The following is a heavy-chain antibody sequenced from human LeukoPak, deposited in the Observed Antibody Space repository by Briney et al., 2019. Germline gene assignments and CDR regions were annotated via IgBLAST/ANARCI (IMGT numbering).Heavy chain of an antibody. V-gene: IGHV3-33*06. CDR1: GDTSSAYV. D-gene: IGHD2-2*01. Sequence: GRALRLSPVQPGDTSSAYVIYRVRAALGRGRERGAVIWYDGSNRYYAESVKGGFTIARDNSKNTVYLQMNSLRAEDTAIYYCAKDLGGCGSHSCSYYMDGWGKGTTVTVSS. CDR3: AKDLGGCGSHSCSYYMDG. CDR2: IWYDGSNR. J-gene: IGHJ6*03.